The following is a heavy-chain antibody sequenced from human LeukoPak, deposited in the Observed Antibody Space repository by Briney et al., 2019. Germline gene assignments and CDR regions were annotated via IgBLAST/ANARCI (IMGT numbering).Heavy chain of an antibody. Sequence: GGSLRLSCAASGFTFSSYAMHWVRQAPGKGLEYVSAISSNGGSTYYANSVKGRFTISRDNSKNSLYLQMNSLRAEDTAVYYCAKDHSWSSGWSGYFDYWGQGTLVTVSS. V-gene: IGHV3-64*01. J-gene: IGHJ4*02. CDR2: ISSNGGST. CDR3: AKDHSWSSGWSGYFDY. CDR1: GFTFSSYA. D-gene: IGHD6-19*01.